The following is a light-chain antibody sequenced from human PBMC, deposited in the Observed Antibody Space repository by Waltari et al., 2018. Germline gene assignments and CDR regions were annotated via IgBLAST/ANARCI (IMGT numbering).Light chain of an antibody. CDR2: EVT. CDR1: STHIAYYNF. V-gene: IGLV2-14*01. CDR3: SSYRYRRSLV. Sequence: QSALTQPPSVSGSPGQSITISCTGTSTHIAYYNFLSWYQHPPENAPKLLIFEVTNRPSGVSNRFSGSKSGNTASLTISGLQTDDEADYYCSSYRYRRSLVFGGGTKVTVL. J-gene: IGLJ2*01.